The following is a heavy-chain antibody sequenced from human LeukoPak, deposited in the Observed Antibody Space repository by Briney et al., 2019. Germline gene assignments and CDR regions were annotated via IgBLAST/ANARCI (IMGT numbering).Heavy chain of an antibody. CDR3: ARQWRTSSNAFDI. CDR2: IYYSGST. CDR1: GGSISSSSYY. D-gene: IGHD2-2*01. J-gene: IGHJ3*02. V-gene: IGHV4-39*07. Sequence: SETLTLTCTVSGGSISSSSYYWGWIRQPPGKGLEWIGSIYYSGSTYYNPSLKSRVTISVDTSKNQFSLKLSSVTAADTAVYYCARQWRTSSNAFDIWGQGTMVTVSS.